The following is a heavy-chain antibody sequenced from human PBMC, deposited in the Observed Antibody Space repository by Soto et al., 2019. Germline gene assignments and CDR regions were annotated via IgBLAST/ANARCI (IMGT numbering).Heavy chain of an antibody. Sequence: SVKVSCKASGGTFSSYAISWVRQAPGQGLEWMGGIIPIFGTANYAQKFQGRVTITADKSTSTAYMELSSLRSEDTAVYYCARGFGYYGSGEGPDAFDIWGQGTMVTVSS. J-gene: IGHJ3*02. CDR1: GGTFSSYA. V-gene: IGHV1-69*06. CDR2: IIPIFGTA. D-gene: IGHD3-10*01. CDR3: ARGFGYYGSGEGPDAFDI.